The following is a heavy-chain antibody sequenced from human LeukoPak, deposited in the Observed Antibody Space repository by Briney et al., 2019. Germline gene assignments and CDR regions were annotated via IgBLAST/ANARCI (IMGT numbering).Heavy chain of an antibody. Sequence: SGGSLRLSCAASGFTFSSYAMSWVRQAPGKGLEWVSAISGSGGSTYYADSVKGRFTISRDNSKNMLYLQMNSLRAEDTAVYYCAKAPRGGATIGRDYFDYWGQGTLVTVSS. D-gene: IGHD1-26*01. CDR1: GFTFSSYA. J-gene: IGHJ4*02. V-gene: IGHV3-23*01. CDR2: ISGSGGST. CDR3: AKAPRGGATIGRDYFDY.